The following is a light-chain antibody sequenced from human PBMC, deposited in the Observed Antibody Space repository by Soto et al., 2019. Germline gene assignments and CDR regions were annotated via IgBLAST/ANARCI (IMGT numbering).Light chain of an antibody. CDR2: AAS. J-gene: IGKJ2*01. Sequence: DIQMTQSPASLSASVGDRVTVTCRASQNIGTYLNWYQQQPGKAPKLLICAASPWQSGVPLRFSGSGCGTDFTLTIGSLQAEVFATYYCRLSYDIPYTFGRGTKAEIK. CDR1: QNIGTY. CDR3: RLSYDIPYT. V-gene: IGKV1-39*01.